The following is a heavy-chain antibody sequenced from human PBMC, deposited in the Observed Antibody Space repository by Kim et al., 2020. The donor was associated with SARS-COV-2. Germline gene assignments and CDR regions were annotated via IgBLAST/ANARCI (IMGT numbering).Heavy chain of an antibody. Sequence: YYTPSLKSRVTTSVDTSKNQFSLKLSSVTAADTAVYYCARVPLDYGVIDYWGQGTLVTVSS. V-gene: IGHV4-30-2*05. J-gene: IGHJ4*02. CDR3: ARVPLDYGVIDY. D-gene: IGHD4-17*01.